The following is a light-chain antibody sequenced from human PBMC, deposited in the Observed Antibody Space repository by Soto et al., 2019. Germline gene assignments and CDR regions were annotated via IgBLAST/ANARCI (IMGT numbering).Light chain of an antibody. CDR1: QSISSY. Sequence: DIQMTQSTSSLSASVGDRVTITCRASQSISSYLNWYQQKPGKAPKLLIYAASSLQSGVPSRFSGSGSGTDFTLTISRLQPEDFATYYCQQSYSTPTFGQGTKVEIK. V-gene: IGKV1-39*01. CDR3: QQSYSTPT. CDR2: AAS. J-gene: IGKJ1*01.